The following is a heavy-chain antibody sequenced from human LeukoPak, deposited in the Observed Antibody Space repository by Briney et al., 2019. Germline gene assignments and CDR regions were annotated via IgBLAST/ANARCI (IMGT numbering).Heavy chain of an antibody. CDR3: ARSMNWNYAFDP. Sequence: ASVKVSCKASGYTFTNHGITWVRQAPGQGLEWIGWISANNGNTNYAQKFQGRVTMITDTSTNTAYVELRSLRSDDTAVYYCARSMNWNYAFDPWGQGTLVTVSS. D-gene: IGHD1-7*01. CDR1: GYTFTNHG. CDR2: ISANNGNT. V-gene: IGHV1-18*01. J-gene: IGHJ5*02.